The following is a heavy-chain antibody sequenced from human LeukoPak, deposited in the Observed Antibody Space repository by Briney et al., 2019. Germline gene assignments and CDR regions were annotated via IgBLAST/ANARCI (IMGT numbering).Heavy chain of an antibody. J-gene: IGHJ4*02. CDR2: IYYSGTT. D-gene: IGHD6-13*01. CDR3: ARGVYIAAAQYGY. CDR1: GGSISNYY. V-gene: IGHV4-59*01. Sequence: KTSETLSLTCTVSGGSISNYYWSWIRQPPGKGLEWIGYIYYSGTTNYNPSLKGRVTISVDTSKNQFSLKLNSVTAADTAVYYCARGVYIAAAQYGYWGQGTLVTVSS.